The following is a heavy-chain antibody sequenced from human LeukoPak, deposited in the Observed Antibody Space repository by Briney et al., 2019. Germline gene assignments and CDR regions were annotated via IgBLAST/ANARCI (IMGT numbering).Heavy chain of an antibody. CDR3: ARGDHYYDSSGYYRKLDY. CDR2: IKGDGIST. V-gene: IGHV3-74*01. Sequence: GGSLRLSCAASGFDFSSNWMHWVRHAPGQGLVWVSRIKGDGISTNYADSVKGRFTISRDIAKNSLYLQMNSLRAEDTAVYYCARGDHYYDSSGYYRKLDYWGQGTLVTVSS. CDR1: GFDFSSNW. D-gene: IGHD3-22*01. J-gene: IGHJ4*02.